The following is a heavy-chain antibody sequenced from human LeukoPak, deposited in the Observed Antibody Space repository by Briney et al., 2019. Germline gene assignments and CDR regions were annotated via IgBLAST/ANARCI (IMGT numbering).Heavy chain of an antibody. J-gene: IGHJ6*03. CDR2: IRSSAGTT. V-gene: IGHV3-23*01. CDR1: GFTFSRYH. Sequence: PGGSLRLSCAASGFTFSRYHVRWVRQPPGKGLEWVTGIRSSAGTTYYADSVKGRFTISRDNSKNTLYLQSNSLRAGDTAVDHCAKENGYMDVWGKGTTVTVSS. CDR3: AKENGYMDV.